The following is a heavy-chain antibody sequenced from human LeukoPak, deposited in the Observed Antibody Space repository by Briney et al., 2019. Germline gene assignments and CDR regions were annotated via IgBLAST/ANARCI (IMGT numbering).Heavy chain of an antibody. V-gene: IGHV3-43D*03. CDR3: ARDREYTDYLHNWFDP. CDR1: GFTFHDNA. CDR2: ISWDGGST. Sequence: GGSLRLSCAASGFTFHDNAMHWVRQAPGKGLEWVSLISWDGGSTYYADSVKGRFTISRDNSKNSLYLQMNSLRAEDTALYYCARDREYTDYLHNWFDPWGQGTLVTVSS. J-gene: IGHJ5*02. D-gene: IGHD4-11*01.